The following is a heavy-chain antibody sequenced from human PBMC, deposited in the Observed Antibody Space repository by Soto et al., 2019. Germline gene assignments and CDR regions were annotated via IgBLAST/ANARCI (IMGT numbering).Heavy chain of an antibody. D-gene: IGHD3-22*01. J-gene: IGHJ2*01. Sequence: GASVKVSCKASGYTFTSYGISWVRQAPGQGLEWMGWISAYNGHTNYAPKLQGRVTMTPDTSTSTAYMELRSLSSDDTAVYYCAREYYYDSSGYPGPRYFDLWGRGTLVTVSS. V-gene: IGHV1-18*01. CDR3: AREYYYDSSGYPGPRYFDL. CDR1: GYTFTSYG. CDR2: ISAYNGHT.